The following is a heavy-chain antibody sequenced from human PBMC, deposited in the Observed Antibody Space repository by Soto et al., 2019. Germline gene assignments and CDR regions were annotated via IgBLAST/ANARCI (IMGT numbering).Heavy chain of an antibody. CDR2: INSDGSST. D-gene: IGHD3-22*01. CDR1: GFTFSSYW. V-gene: IGHV3-74*01. J-gene: IGHJ4*02. CDR3: ARVNMIDTHFDY. Sequence: GGSLRLSCAASGFTFSSYWMHWVRQAPGKGLVWVSRINSDGSSTSYANPVKGRFTISRDNAKKTLYLQMTSLRAEDTAVYYCARVNMIDTHFDYWGQGTLVTVSS.